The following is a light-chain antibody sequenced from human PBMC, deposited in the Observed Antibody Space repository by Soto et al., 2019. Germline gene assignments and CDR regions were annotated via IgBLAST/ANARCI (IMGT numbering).Light chain of an antibody. V-gene: IGKV3-11*01. CDR3: QQRTNGLT. CDR1: HSVDSS. Sequence: EIVLTQSPATLSLSPGERATLSCRASHSVDSSLGRYQQKPGQAPRLLIFDASNRATGIPARFSGSGSGTDFTLTISSLEPEDFAVYYCQQRTNGLTFGGGTKVEIK. CDR2: DAS. J-gene: IGKJ4*01.